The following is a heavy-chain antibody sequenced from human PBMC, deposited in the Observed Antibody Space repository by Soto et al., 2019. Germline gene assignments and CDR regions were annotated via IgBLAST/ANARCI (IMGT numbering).Heavy chain of an antibody. J-gene: IGHJ6*03. CDR3: ARVLRPSGYYYRDV. CDR1: GGSISSSSYY. V-gene: IGHV4-39*01. Sequence: QLQLQESGPGLVKPSETLSLTCTVSGGSISSSSYYWGWIRQPPGKGLEWIGSIYYSGSTYYNPSLKSRVTISVDTSKNQVSLKLSSVTAADTAVYYCARVLRPSGYYYRDVWGKGTTVTVSS. D-gene: IGHD3-3*01. CDR2: IYYSGST.